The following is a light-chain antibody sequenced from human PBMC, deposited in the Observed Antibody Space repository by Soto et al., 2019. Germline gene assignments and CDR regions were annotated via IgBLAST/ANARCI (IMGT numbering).Light chain of an antibody. J-gene: IGKJ5*01. V-gene: IGKV3-20*01. CDR1: QRVSSGY. Sequence: EVVLTQSPGTLSLSPGERATLSCRASQRVSSGYLAWYQQKPGQAPRLLIYGASSRATGIPDRFSGSGSGTDFTLTISRLEPEDFAVYYCQQYGSSPSTFGQGTRLEIK. CDR3: QQYGSSPST. CDR2: GAS.